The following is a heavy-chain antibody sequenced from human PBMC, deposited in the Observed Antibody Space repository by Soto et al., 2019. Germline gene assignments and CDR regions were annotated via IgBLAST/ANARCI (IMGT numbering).Heavy chain of an antibody. Sequence: GGSLRLSCAASGFTFSSYGMHWVRQAPGKGLEWVAVISYDGSNKYYADSVKARLTISRDNSKNTLYLQMNSLRAEDTAVYYCAKDTRDLVVVVAATSAYYYYGMDVWGQGTTVTVSS. D-gene: IGHD2-15*01. CDR3: AKDTRDLVVVVAATSAYYYYGMDV. CDR1: GFTFSSYG. V-gene: IGHV3-30*18. CDR2: ISYDGSNK. J-gene: IGHJ6*02.